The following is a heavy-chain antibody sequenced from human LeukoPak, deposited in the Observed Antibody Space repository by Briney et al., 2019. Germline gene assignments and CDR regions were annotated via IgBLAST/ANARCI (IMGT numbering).Heavy chain of an antibody. Sequence: PGGSLRLSCAASGFTFSTYSMNWVRQAPGKGLEWVSYISSSSGTIYYADSVKGRFAISRDNAKNSLYLQMNSLRAEDTAVYYCARAYYDSSGMPDYWGQGTLVTVSS. CDR1: GFTFSTYS. J-gene: IGHJ4*02. V-gene: IGHV3-48*01. CDR2: ISSSSGTI. D-gene: IGHD3-22*01. CDR3: ARAYYDSSGMPDY.